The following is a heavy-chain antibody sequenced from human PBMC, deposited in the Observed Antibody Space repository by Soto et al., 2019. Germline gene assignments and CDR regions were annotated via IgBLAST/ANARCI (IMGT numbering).Heavy chain of an antibody. V-gene: IGHV4-61*08. CDR3: ARRYSSSFDY. CDR1: GGSISSGGNY. CDR2: INHSGST. Sequence: SETLSLTCTVSGGSISSGGNYWSWIRQPPGKGLEWIGEINHSGSTNYNPSLKSRVTISVDTSKNQFSLKLSSVTAADTAVYYCARRYSSSFDYWGQAPLVTVSS. J-gene: IGHJ4*02. D-gene: IGHD6-13*01.